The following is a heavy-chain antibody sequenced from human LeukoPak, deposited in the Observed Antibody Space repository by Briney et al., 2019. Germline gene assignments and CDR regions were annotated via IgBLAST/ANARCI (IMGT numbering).Heavy chain of an antibody. D-gene: IGHD2-15*01. V-gene: IGHV3-74*01. CDR1: GFTFSSHW. CDR3: ARGGLPGGFDY. J-gene: IGHJ4*02. Sequence: GGSLRLSCAASGFTFSSHWMFWVRQAPGKGLVWVSHIKGDGTTIAYADSVKGRFTISRDNAESTLYLQLNSLRVDDTAVYYCARGGLPGGFDYWGQGALVTVSS. CDR2: IKGDGTTI.